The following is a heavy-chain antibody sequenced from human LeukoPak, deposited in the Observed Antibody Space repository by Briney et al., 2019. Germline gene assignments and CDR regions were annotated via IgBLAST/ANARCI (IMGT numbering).Heavy chain of an antibody. CDR3: ARRSSSSSDLDY. Sequence: GGPLEISWQASGSTFTTYWIGGVRQMPGKGLEWMGIIYAGEADNSNSPSFQGQVTFSADNSITTAYLQWSSLKASHTAMYYCARRSSSSSDLDYWGQGTLVTVSS. D-gene: IGHD6-6*01. CDR2: IYAGEADN. J-gene: IGHJ4*02. CDR1: GSTFTTYW. V-gene: IGHV5-51*01.